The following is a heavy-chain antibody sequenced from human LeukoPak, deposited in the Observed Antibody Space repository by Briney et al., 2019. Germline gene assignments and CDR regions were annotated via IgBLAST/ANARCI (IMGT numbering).Heavy chain of an antibody. J-gene: IGHJ4*02. CDR1: SYSISSGYY. CDR3: AREGDGYRYDY. D-gene: IGHD5-24*01. V-gene: IGHV4-38-2*02. Sequence: PSETLSLTXAVSSYSISSGYYWGWIRQPPGKGLEWIGSIYHSGNTYYNPSLKSRVTISVDMSKNQFSLKLSSVTAADTAVYYCAREGDGYRYDYWGQGTLVTVSS. CDR2: IYHSGNT.